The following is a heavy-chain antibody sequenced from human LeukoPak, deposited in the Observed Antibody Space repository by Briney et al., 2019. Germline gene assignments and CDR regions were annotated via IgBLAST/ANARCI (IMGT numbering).Heavy chain of an antibody. Sequence: PSETLSLTCAVSGGSISSYYWGWIRQPPGKGLEWIGSIYFSGSTYYNPSLKSRVTISVDTSKNQFSLKLSSVTAADTAVYYCARDATKKGVDYWGQGTLVTVSS. CDR1: GGSISSYY. V-gene: IGHV4-39*07. CDR3: ARDATKKGVDY. CDR2: IYFSGST. J-gene: IGHJ4*02.